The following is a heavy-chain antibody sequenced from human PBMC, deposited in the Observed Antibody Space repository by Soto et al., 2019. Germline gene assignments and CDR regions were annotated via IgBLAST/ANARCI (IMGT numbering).Heavy chain of an antibody. Sequence: EVQLVESGGGLVQPGRSLRLSCAASGFTFDDYAMHWVRQAPGKGLEWVSGIRWNSGSIGYADSVKGRFTISRDNAKNSLYLQMHSLRAEDTALYYCAKAVFWSGYYSLVDYWGQGTLVTVSS. V-gene: IGHV3-9*01. J-gene: IGHJ4*02. CDR3: AKAVFWSGYYSLVDY. CDR1: GFTFDDYA. D-gene: IGHD3-3*01. CDR2: IRWNSGSI.